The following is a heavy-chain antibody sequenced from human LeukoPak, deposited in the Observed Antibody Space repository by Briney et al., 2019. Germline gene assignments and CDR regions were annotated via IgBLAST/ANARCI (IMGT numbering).Heavy chain of an antibody. CDR1: RFIFSNYA. Sequence: GGSLRLSCAASRFIFSNYAMHWVRQAPGKGLDWVAVISYHGSDQYYADSVKGRFTISRDYSKNTLYLQMNSLRAEDTAVYYCAKSVGAVVVKLFGYWGQGTLVTVSS. V-gene: IGHV3-30*04. D-gene: IGHD2-21*01. CDR2: ISYHGSDQ. J-gene: IGHJ4*02. CDR3: AKSVGAVVVKLFGY.